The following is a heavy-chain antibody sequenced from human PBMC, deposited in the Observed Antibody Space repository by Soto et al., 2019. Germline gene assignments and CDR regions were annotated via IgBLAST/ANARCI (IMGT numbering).Heavy chain of an antibody. V-gene: IGHV3-21*01. Sequence: GGSLRLSCAASGFTFSSYSMNWVRQAPGKGLEWVSSISSSSSYIYYADSVKGRFTISRDNAKNSLYLQMNSLRAEDTAVYYCARDHTLHQRRSGYYYGKRYYFDYWGQGTLVTVSS. CDR3: ARDHTLHQRRSGYYYGKRYYFDY. CDR1: GFTFSSYS. CDR2: ISSSSSYI. J-gene: IGHJ4*02. D-gene: IGHD3-3*01.